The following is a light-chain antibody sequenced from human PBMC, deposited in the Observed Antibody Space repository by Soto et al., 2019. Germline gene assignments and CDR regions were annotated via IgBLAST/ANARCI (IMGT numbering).Light chain of an antibody. V-gene: IGLV2-14*01. J-gene: IGLJ1*01. Sequence: SVLTQPASVSGSPGQSITISCTGTSSDVGGYNYVSWYQQHPGKAPKLMIYEVSNRPSGVSNRFSGSTSGNTASLTISGLQAEDEADYYCSSYTSSSTLPWVFGTGTKLTVL. CDR1: SSDVGGYNY. CDR2: EVS. CDR3: SSYTSSSTLPWV.